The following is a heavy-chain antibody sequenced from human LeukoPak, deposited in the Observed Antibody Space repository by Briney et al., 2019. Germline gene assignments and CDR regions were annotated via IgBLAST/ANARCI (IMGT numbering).Heavy chain of an antibody. J-gene: IGHJ4*02. D-gene: IGHD2-15*01. CDR2: ISSSSSYI. V-gene: IGHV3-21*01. CDR1: GFTFSSYS. Sequence: PGGSLRLSCAASGFTFSSYSMNWVRQAPGKGLEWVSSISSSSSYIYYADSVKGRFTISRDSAKNSLYLQMNSLRAEDTAVYYCARVGVAATQGNDYWGQGTLVTVSS. CDR3: ARVGVAATQGNDY.